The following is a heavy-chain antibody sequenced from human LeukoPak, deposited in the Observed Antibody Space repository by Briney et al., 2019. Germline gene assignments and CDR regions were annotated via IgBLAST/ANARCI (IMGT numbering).Heavy chain of an antibody. CDR1: GFTFSNAW. D-gene: IGHD3-16*01. CDR3: PPVFGVTPYFHY. J-gene: IGHJ4*02. CDR2: IKSKTDGGTT. Sequence: PGGSLRLSRAASGFTFSNAWMSWVRQAPGKGLEWVGRIKSKTDGGTTDYAAPVKGRFTISRDDSKNTLYLQMNSLKTEDTAVYYCPPVFGVTPYFHYWGRGPLVTVSS. V-gene: IGHV3-15*01.